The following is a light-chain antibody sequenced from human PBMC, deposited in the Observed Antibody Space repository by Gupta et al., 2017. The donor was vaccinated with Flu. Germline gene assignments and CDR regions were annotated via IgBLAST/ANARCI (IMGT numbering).Light chain of an antibody. CDR1: QSISSY. V-gene: IGKV1-39*01. CDR3: HQTDSTPTWT. CDR2: AAS. J-gene: IGKJ1*01. Sequence: DIQMTHSPSSLSASVGDRVTITCRASQSISSYLNWYKQKPGKAPKLLIYAASSWQSGVPARFSGSGYGRYFTLTIRSRQPEDFAAYYCHQTDSTPTWTFGQGTKVEIK.